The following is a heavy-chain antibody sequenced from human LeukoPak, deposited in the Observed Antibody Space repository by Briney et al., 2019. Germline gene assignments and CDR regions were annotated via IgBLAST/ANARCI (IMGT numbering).Heavy chain of an antibody. D-gene: IGHD5-12*01. J-gene: IGHJ4*02. CDR2: TSAYNGNT. V-gene: IGHV1-18*01. CDR3: ARDLPADTGYETHDY. Sequence: ASVKVSCKTSGYTFTNYAISWVRRAPGQGLEWVGWTSAYNGNTDYAQKFQGRVTMTTDSSTSTAYMELRSLRSDDTAVYYCARDLPADTGYETHDYWGQGTLVTVSS. CDR1: GYTFTNYA.